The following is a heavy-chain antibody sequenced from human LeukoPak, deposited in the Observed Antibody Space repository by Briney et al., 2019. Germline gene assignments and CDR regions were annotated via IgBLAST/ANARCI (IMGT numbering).Heavy chain of an antibody. CDR3: ASSERITMVRGVIEYGDY. V-gene: IGHV7-4-1*02. CDR2: INTNTGNP. J-gene: IGHJ4*02. CDR1: GYTFTSYA. D-gene: IGHD3-10*01. Sequence: ASVKVSCKASGYTFTSYAMNWVRQAPGQGLEWMGWINTNTGNPTYAQGFTGRFVFSLDTSVSTAYLQISSLKAEDTAVYYCASSERITMVRGVIEYGDYWGQGTLVTVSS.